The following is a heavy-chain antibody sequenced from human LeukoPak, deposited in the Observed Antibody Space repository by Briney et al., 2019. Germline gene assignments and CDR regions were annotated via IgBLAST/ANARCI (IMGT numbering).Heavy chain of an antibody. CDR2: ISSSSSYI. Sequence: PGGSLRLSCAASGFTFSSYSMNWVRQAPGKGLEWVSSISSSSSYIYYADSVKGRFTISRDNAKNSLYLQMNSLRAEDTAVYYCARGPPYYYDSSGYQYYFDYWGQGTLVTVSS. CDR1: GFTFSSYS. J-gene: IGHJ4*02. V-gene: IGHV3-21*01. D-gene: IGHD3-22*01. CDR3: ARGPPYYYDSSGYQYYFDY.